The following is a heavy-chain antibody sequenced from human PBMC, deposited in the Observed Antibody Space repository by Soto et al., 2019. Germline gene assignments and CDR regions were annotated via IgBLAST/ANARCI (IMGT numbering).Heavy chain of an antibody. Sequence: GGSLRLSCAASGFTFRDYYMSWIRQAPGKGLEWVSYISSSGSTIYYADSVKGRFTISRDNAKNSLYLQMNSLRAEDTAVYYCARDTTTPGYYYMDVWGKGTTVTVSS. V-gene: IGHV3-11*01. CDR1: GFTFRDYY. D-gene: IGHD1-1*01. CDR2: ISSSGSTI. J-gene: IGHJ6*03. CDR3: ARDTTTPGYYYMDV.